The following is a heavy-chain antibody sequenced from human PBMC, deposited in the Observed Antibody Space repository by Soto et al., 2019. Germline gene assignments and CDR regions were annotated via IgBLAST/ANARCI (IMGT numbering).Heavy chain of an antibody. CDR3: ASDPSSGGDRGHFAY. CDR1: GGTVSSYA. CDR2: IIPIFGTA. J-gene: IGHJ4*02. D-gene: IGHD2-21*02. Sequence: QVQLVQSGAEVKKPGSSVKVSCKASGGTVSSYAISWVRQAPGQGLEWMGGIIPIFGTANYAQKFQGRVTITADESPRTAYMELSSLSSADTAVYSCASDPSSGGDRGHFAYWGQGTLVTVSS. V-gene: IGHV1-69*12.